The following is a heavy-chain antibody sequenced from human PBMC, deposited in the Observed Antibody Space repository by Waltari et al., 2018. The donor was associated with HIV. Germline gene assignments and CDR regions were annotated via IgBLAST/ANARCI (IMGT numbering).Heavy chain of an antibody. CDR3: VRVDSSGYYDFDY. CDR2: NSSSSSHI. V-gene: IGHV3-48*02. J-gene: IGHJ4*02. CDR1: GFIFSNYA. Sequence: EVQVTESGGGLIQPGGSLRLSCAASGFIFSNYAMNWVRQAPGKGLDWVSYNSSSSSHIYYADSVKGRFTISRDNAKNLLFLQMNSLRDDDTAVYYCVRVDSSGYYDFDYWGQGTLVAVSS. D-gene: IGHD3-22*01.